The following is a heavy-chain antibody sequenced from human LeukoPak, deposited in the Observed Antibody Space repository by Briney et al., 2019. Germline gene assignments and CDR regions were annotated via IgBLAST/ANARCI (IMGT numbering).Heavy chain of an antibody. CDR3: ARECHGDQGYGMDV. CDR2: ISSGSNYI. Sequence: KLGGSLRLSCAASGFTFSSYTMHWVRQAPGKGLEWVSYISSGSNYIYYADSEKGRFTISRDNTKNSLYLQMNSLRAEDTAVYYCARECHGDQGYGMDVWGQGTTVTVSS. J-gene: IGHJ6*02. D-gene: IGHD4-17*01. V-gene: IGHV3-21*01. CDR1: GFTFSSYT.